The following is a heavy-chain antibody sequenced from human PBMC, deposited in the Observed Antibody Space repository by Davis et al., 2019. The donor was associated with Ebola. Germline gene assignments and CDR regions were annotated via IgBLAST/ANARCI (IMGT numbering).Heavy chain of an antibody. D-gene: IGHD1-26*01. J-gene: IGHJ4*02. Sequence: LRLSCTVSGGSISSGGYYWSWIRQHPGKGPEWIGYIYYSGSTYYNPSLKSRFTISVDTSNNQFSLKLSSVTAADTAVYYCARGREVPYYIPFDYWGQGTLVTVSS. CDR1: GGSISSGGYY. V-gene: IGHV4-31*03. CDR3: ARGREVPYYIPFDY. CDR2: IYYSGST.